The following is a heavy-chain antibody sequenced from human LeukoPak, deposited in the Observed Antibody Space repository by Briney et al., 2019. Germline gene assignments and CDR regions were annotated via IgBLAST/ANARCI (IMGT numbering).Heavy chain of an antibody. CDR3: VKVPRSGCCAFDI. CDR1: GFTFAGYG. J-gene: IGHJ3*02. CDR2: IIYDGSNK. D-gene: IGHD6-19*01. Sequence: GTSLRLSCTASGFTFAGYGMHWIRQAPGKGLEWVALIIYDGSNKYHVDSVKGRFTVSRDNSKNTLYLQMNSLRAEDTAVYYCVKVPRSGCCAFDIWGLGTMVTVSS. V-gene: IGHV3-30*18.